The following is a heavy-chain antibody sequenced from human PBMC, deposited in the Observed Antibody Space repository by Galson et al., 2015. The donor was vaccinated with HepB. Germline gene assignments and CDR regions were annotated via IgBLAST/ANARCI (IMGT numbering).Heavy chain of an antibody. CDR2: INAGNGNT. D-gene: IGHD3-3*01. CDR1: GYTFTSYA. J-gene: IGHJ6*02. CDR3: ARESADFWSGYYFWGYYYYGMDV. Sequence: SVKVSCKASGYTFTSYAMHWVRQAPGQRLEWMGWINAGNGNTKYSQKFQGRVTITRDTSASTAYMELSSLRSEDTAVYYCARESADFWSGYYFWGYYYYGMDVWGQGTTVTVSS. V-gene: IGHV1-3*01.